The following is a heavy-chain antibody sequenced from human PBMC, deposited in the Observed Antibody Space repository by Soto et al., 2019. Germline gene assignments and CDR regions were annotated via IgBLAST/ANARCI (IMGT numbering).Heavy chain of an antibody. J-gene: IGHJ4*03. CDR1: AGTFRTYA. V-gene: IGHV1-69*13. CDR3: ARNHDYGDYPGEDPPGVFDY. D-gene: IGHD4-17*01. Sequence: AAPVKVSCKASAGTFRTYAISWVRPAPGKGPEWMGGIIPIFGTANYAQKFQGRVTITADESTSTAYMELSSLRSEDTAVYYGARNHDYGDYPGEDPPGVFDYWGKGTTVTVSS. CDR2: IIPIFGTA.